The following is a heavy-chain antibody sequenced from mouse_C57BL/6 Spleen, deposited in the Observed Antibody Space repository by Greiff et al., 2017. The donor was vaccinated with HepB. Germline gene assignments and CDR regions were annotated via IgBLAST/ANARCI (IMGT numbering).Heavy chain of an antibody. CDR1: GYTFTSYG. Sequence: LQESGAELARPGASVKLSCKASGYTFTSYGISWVKQRTGQGLEWIGEIYPRSGNTYYNEKFKGKATLTADKSSSTAYMELRSLTSEDSAVYFCARSADYYGSSYWYFDVWGTGTTVTVSS. D-gene: IGHD1-1*01. CDR2: IYPRSGNT. J-gene: IGHJ1*03. V-gene: IGHV1-81*01. CDR3: ARSADYYGSSYWYFDV.